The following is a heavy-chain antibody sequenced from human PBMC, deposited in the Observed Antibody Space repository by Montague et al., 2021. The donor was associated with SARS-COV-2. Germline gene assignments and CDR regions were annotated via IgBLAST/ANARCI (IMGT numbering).Heavy chain of an antibody. Sequence: SLRLSCAASGFTFGDYGMSWVRQAPGKGLEWVSGINWNGGSTGYADSVKGRFTISRDNAKNSLYLQMNSLRAEDTAVYYCASLLLWFGDVYGMDVWGQGTTVTVSS. CDR1: GFTFGDYG. CDR2: INWNGGST. J-gene: IGHJ6*02. CDR3: ASLLLWFGDVYGMDV. V-gene: IGHV3-20*04. D-gene: IGHD3-10*01.